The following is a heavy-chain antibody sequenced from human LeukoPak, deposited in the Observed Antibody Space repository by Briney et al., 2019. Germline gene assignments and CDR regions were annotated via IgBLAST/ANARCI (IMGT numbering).Heavy chain of an antibody. CDR3: AKGKYCSSTSCYFMDYWFDP. CDR2: ISGTGSST. D-gene: IGHD2-2*01. V-gene: IGHV3-23*01. Sequence: GGSLRLSCAASGFTFSSYAMIWVRQAPGKGLEWVSTISGTGSSTFYADFVKGRFTIARDNSKNTLYLQMNSLRAEDTAIYYCAKGKYCSSTSCYFMDYWFDPWGQGTLVTVSS. CDR1: GFTFSSYA. J-gene: IGHJ5*02.